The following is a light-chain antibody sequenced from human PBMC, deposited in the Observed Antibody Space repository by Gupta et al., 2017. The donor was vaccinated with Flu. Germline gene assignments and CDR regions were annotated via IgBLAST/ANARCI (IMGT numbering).Light chain of an antibody. Sequence: ESVLTQSTGTLSLSPGERSTLSCRASQSVNNNYLAWYQQKPGQAPRLLISGASTRAKGVPDRFGGSGCGTEFTLTISRQEPEEFAMYYCQHEGNSTGTFGQGTKVEIK. CDR3: QHEGNSTGT. CDR2: GAS. J-gene: IGKJ1*01. V-gene: IGKV3-20*01. CDR1: QSVNNNY.